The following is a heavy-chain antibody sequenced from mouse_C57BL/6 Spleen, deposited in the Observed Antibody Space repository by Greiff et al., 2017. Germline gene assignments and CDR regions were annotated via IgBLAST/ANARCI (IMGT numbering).Heavy chain of an antibody. CDR3: ARRGDYGSSHFDY. J-gene: IGHJ2*01. D-gene: IGHD1-1*01. V-gene: IGHV14-3*01. Sequence: VHVKQSVAELVRPGASVKLSCTASGFNIKNTYMHWVKQRPEQGLEWIGRIDPANGNTKYAPKFQGKATITADTSSNTAYLQLSSLTAEDTAIYYCARRGDYGSSHFDYWGQGTTLTVSS. CDR2: IDPANGNT. CDR1: GFNIKNTY.